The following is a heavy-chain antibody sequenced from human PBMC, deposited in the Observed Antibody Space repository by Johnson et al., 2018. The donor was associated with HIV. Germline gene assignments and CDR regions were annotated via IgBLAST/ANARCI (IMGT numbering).Heavy chain of an antibody. CDR1: GFTFDDYG. V-gene: IGHV3-20*04. CDR2: INWNGGSR. Sequence: VQLVESGGGLVKPGGSLRLCCAASGFTFDDYGMSWVRQAPGKGLEWVAGINWNGGSRGYADSVKGRFTISRDNAKNSLYLQMNSLRAEDTALYYCARGGRYYDPGAFDIWGQGAMVTVSS. D-gene: IGHD3-22*01. J-gene: IGHJ3*02. CDR3: ARGGRYYDPGAFDI.